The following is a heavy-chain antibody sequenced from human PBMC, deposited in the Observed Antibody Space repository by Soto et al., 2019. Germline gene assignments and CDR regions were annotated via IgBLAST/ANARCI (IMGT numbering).Heavy chain of an antibody. V-gene: IGHV5-51*01. J-gene: IGHJ6*02. CDR3: ARQGYYGSGSYLQYYYYGMDV. D-gene: IGHD3-10*01. CDR1: GYSFTSDW. CDR2: IYPGDSDT. Sequence: VESLKISCNGSGYSFTSDWIGWVRQMPWKGLEWMGIIYPGDSDTRYSPSLQGQVTISADKSISTAYLQWSSLKASDTAMYYCARQGYYGSGSYLQYYYYGMDVWGQGTTVTVSS.